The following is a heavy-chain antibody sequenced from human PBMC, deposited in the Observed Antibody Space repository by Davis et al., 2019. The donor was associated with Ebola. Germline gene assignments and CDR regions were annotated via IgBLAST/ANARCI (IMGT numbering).Heavy chain of an antibody. D-gene: IGHD3-22*01. CDR2: IYYSGST. J-gene: IGHJ5*02. CDR3: ARQTYYYDSSGYPRNWFDP. CDR1: GGSISSSSYY. Sequence: MPSETLSLTCTVSGGSISSSSYYWGWIRQPPGKGLEWIGYIYYSGSTNYNPSLKSRVTISVDKSKNQFSLKLSSVTAADTAVYYCARQTYYYDSSGYPRNWFDPWGQGTLVTVSS. V-gene: IGHV4-61*05.